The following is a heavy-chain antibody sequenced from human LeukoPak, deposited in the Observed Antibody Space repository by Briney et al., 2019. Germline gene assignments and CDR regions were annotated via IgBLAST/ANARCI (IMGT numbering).Heavy chain of an antibody. D-gene: IGHD5-18*01. CDR1: GGSFSSHY. Sequence: SETLSLTCTVSGGSFSSHYWGWIRQSPGKGLEWIAYMFDSVTSKDNMSDSVASKDNPSLKSRLTLSADTSKNQFSLRLSYVTAADTAVYYCATIKRGYPFGYFDFWGQGILVTVSS. CDR2: MFDSVTSKDNMSDSVAS. CDR3: ATIKRGYPFGYFDF. V-gene: IGHV4-59*11. J-gene: IGHJ4*02.